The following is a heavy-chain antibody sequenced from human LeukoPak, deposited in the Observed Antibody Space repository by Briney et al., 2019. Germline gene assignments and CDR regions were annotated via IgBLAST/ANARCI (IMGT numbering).Heavy chain of an antibody. CDR3: GRGGVMAAKDH. Sequence: PGGSLRLSCAASGFTLSHYYMHWVRQAPGKGLVWVSDINGDGSSRNYADVVKGRFTISRDNAKNTLYLQMNSLRAEDTAVYYCGRGGVMAAKDHWGQGTLVTVSP. CDR2: INGDGSSR. CDR1: GFTLSHYY. D-gene: IGHD3-16*01. J-gene: IGHJ4*02. V-gene: IGHV3-74*01.